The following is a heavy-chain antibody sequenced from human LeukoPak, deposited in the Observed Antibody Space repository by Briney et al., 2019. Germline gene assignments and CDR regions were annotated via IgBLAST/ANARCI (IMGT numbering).Heavy chain of an antibody. J-gene: IGHJ4*02. CDR1: GFTFSSYW. Sequence: GGSLRLSCAASGFTFSSYWMSWVRQASGKGLEWVANIKIDGSEKYYVDSVKGRFTISRDNAKNSLYLQMNSLRAEDSAVYYCAREIPGGAVTLDYWGQGTLVTVSS. CDR2: IKIDGSEK. V-gene: IGHV3-7*01. CDR3: AREIPGGAVTLDY. D-gene: IGHD1-26*01.